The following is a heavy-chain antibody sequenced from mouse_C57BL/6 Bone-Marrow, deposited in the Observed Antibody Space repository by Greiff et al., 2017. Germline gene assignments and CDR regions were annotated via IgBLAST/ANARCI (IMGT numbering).Heavy chain of an antibody. J-gene: IGHJ3*01. CDR2: IYPRSGNT. CDR1: GYTFTSYG. V-gene: IGHV1-81*01. Sequence: QVQLKQSGAELARPGASVKLSCKASGYTFTSYGISWVKQRTGQGLEWIGEIYPRSGNTYYNEKFKGKATLTADKSSSTAYMALRSLTSEDSAVYFCARAAFAYWGQGTLVTVSA. CDR3: ARAAFAY.